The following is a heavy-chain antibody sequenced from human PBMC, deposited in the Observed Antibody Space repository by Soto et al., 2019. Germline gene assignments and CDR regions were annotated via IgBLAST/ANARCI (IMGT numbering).Heavy chain of an antibody. J-gene: IGHJ6*02. V-gene: IGHV3-23*01. D-gene: IGHD6-13*01. CDR1: GFTFSNYA. Sequence: EVQLLESGGELVQPGGSLRLSCAAYGFTFSNYAMSWVRQAPGKGLEWVSALSATGGAIYYADSVKGRFTISRDNSNNTLYLQMRSMRAEDTAIYFCAKYSSSRPYYYGMDVWGQGTTVTVSS. CDR3: AKYSSSRPYYYGMDV. CDR2: LSATGGAI.